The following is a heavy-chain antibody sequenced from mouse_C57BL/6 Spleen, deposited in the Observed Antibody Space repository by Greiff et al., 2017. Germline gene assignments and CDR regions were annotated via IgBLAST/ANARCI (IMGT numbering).Heavy chain of an antibody. CDR3: AGAYDGYYYWFAY. V-gene: IGHV2-9-1*01. Sequence: QVQLQQSGPGLVAPSQRLSITCTVSGFSLTSYAISWVRQPPGKGLEWLGVIWTGGGTNYNSALKSRLSISKDNSKSQVFLKMNSLQTDDTARYYCAGAYDGYYYWFAYWGQGTLVTVSA. CDR1: GFSLTSYA. CDR2: IWTGGGT. D-gene: IGHD2-3*01. J-gene: IGHJ3*01.